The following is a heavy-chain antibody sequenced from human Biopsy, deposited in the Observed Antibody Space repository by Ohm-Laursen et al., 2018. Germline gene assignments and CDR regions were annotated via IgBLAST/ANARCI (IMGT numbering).Heavy chain of an antibody. CDR2: SIPMLGIA. V-gene: IGHV1-69*04. J-gene: IGHJ6*02. D-gene: IGHD2/OR15-2a*01. CDR1: GGSSSNSG. CDR3: ARTSIMDV. Sequence: GSSVKVSCKASGGSSSNSGITWVRQAPGQGLEWMGRSIPMLGIANYAQKFQDRLTITSDKFTRTAYMELSSLRSEGTAVYYCARTSIMDVWGQGTTVTVSS.